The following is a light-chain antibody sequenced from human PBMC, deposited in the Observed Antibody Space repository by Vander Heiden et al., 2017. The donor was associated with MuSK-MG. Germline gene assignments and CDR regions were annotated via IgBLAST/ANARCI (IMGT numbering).Light chain of an antibody. CDR2: DAY. CDR3: QHEDHLTYT. J-gene: IGKJ2*01. Sequence: IQTTQSPSSLSASVGDRVTITCQANQDISILKWYQQKPGKAPKLLIYDAYNLDTGVPSRFSRSGSGTDFTYTIARLRHEEIANYHCQHEDHLTYTFGQGTKVDIK. CDR1: QDISI. V-gene: IGKV1-33*01.